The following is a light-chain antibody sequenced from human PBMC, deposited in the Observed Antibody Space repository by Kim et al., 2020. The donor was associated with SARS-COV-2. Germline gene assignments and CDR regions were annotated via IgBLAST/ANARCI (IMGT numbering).Light chain of an antibody. J-gene: IGKJ5*01. Sequence: DIQMTQSPSSLSASVGDRVTLTCRASQSISTYVNWYQQKPGEAPKLLIYAASRLQSGVPSKFSGSRSGTDFTLTISSLQPEDSATYYCQQTFSDPSTFGEGTRLEIK. CDR3: QQTFSDPST. CDR1: QSISTY. V-gene: IGKV1-39*01. CDR2: AAS.